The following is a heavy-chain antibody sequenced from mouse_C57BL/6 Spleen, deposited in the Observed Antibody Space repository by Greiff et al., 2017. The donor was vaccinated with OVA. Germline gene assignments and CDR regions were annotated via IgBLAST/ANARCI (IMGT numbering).Heavy chain of an antibody. CDR1: GYSITSGYY. CDR2: ISYDGSN. D-gene: IGHD2-4*01. J-gene: IGHJ3*01. Sequence: EVQRVESGPGLVKPSQSLSLTCSVTGYSITSGYYWNWIRQFPGNKLEWMGYISYDGSNNYNPSLKNRISITRDTSKNQFFLKLNSVTTEDTATYYCARDAFVYYDYDWFAYWGQGTLVTVSA. CDR3: ARDAFVYYDYDWFAY. V-gene: IGHV3-6*01.